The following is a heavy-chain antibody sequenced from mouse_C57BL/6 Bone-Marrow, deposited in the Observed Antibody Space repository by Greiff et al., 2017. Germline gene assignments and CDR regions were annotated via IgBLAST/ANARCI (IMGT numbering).Heavy chain of an antibody. CDR3: CGHDNYGGFLDY. CDR2: IDPEDGET. D-gene: IGHD2-1*01. J-gene: IGHJ4*01. V-gene: IGHV14-2*01. Sequence: VHVKQSGAELVKPGASVKLSCTASGFNIKDYYMHWVKQRTEQGLEWIGSIDPEDGETKYAPNFQGQATITADTSSQTAYLQLSSLTSEATAAYYYCGHDNYGGFLDYWGQGTTVTVSS. CDR1: GFNIKDYY.